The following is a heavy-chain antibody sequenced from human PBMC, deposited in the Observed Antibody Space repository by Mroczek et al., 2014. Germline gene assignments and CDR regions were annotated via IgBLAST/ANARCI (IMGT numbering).Heavy chain of an antibody. CDR1: GDSISNYY. V-gene: IGHV4-4*07. CDR2: IYSTGST. J-gene: IGHJ4*02. Sequence: QVQLQESGPGVVKPSETLSLTCSVSGDSISNYYWSWIRQPAGKGLEWIGRIYSTGSTDYNPSLKSRVTMSLDTSKNQFSLKLNSMTAADTAVYYCARAKIYDFWSGYPFDYWGQGTLVTVSS. D-gene: IGHD3-3*01. CDR3: ARAKIYDFWSGYPFDY.